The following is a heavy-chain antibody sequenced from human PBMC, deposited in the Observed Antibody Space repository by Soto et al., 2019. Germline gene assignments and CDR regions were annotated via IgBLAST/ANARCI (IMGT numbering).Heavy chain of an antibody. CDR2: INHSGST. V-gene: IGHV4-34*01. D-gene: IGHD3-3*01. J-gene: IGHJ5*02. CDR3: ARGYYDFWSGYYRHNWFDP. CDR1: GGSFSGYY. Sequence: SETLSLTCAVYGGSFSGYYWSWIRQPPGKGLEWIGEINHSGSTNYNPSLKSRVTISVDTSKNQFSLKLSSVTAADTAVYYCARGYYDFWSGYYRHNWFDPWGQGTLVTGSS.